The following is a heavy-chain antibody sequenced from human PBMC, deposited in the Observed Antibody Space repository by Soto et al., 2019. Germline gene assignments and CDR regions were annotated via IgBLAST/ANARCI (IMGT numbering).Heavy chain of an antibody. CDR3: ARGGVDTAMVNFDG. J-gene: IGHJ4*02. D-gene: IGHD5-18*01. V-gene: IGHV1-69*13. CDR2: IIPIFGTA. Sequence: SVKVSCKASGGTFSSYAISWVRQAPGQGLEWMGGIIPIFGTANYAQKFQGRVTITADESTSTAYMELSSLRSEDTAVYYCARGGVDTAMVNFDGWGQGTLVTVSS. CDR1: GGTFSSYA.